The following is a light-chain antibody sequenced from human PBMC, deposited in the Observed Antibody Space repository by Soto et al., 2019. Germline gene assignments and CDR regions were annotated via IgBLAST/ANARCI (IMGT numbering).Light chain of an antibody. V-gene: IGLV2-14*01. Sequence: QSALTQPASVSGSPGQSITISCTGTSSDVGGYNHVSWYQQHPGKAPKLMIYEVSNRPSGVSNRFSGSKYGNTASLTISGLLAEDEADYYCSSYTSSSIDYVFGTGTKLTVL. CDR2: EVS. J-gene: IGLJ1*01. CDR3: SSYTSSSIDYV. CDR1: SSDVGGYNH.